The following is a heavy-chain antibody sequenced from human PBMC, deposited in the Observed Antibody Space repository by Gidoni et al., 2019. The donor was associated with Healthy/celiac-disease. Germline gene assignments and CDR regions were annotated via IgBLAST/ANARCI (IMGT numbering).Heavy chain of an antibody. J-gene: IGHJ2*01. CDR1: GGSFSGYS. D-gene: IGHD4-17*01. V-gene: IGHV4-34*01. CDR2: INHSGST. Sequence: QVQLQQWGAGLLKPSETLSLTCAVYGGSFSGYSWSWIRQPPGKGLEWIGEINHSGSTNYNPSLKSRVTISVDTSKNQFSLKLSSVTAADTAVYYCARGLTDYGGNSVSSWYFDLWGRGTLVTVSS. CDR3: ARGLTDYGGNSVSSWYFDL.